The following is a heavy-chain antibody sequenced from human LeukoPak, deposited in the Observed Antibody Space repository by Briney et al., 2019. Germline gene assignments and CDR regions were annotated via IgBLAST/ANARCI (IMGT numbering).Heavy chain of an antibody. CDR2: MSYDENTE. CDR1: GFTFSKYG. CDR3: AKDSGGSMDY. V-gene: IGHV3-30*18. Sequence: GGSLRLSCAASGFTFSKYGIHWVRQAPGKGLEWVAVMSYDENTESYADSVRGRFTLSRDNSKNTLHLQMNSLRAEDTAVYYCAKDSGGSMDYWGQGTLVTVSS. D-gene: IGHD3-16*01. J-gene: IGHJ4*02.